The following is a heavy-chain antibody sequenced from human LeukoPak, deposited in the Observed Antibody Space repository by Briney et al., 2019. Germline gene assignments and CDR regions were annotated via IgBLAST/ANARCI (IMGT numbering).Heavy chain of an antibody. CDR2: VIYSGRT. D-gene: IGHD2-2*01. CDR3: ATHRVVASAGWFDP. J-gene: IGHJ5*02. CDR1: GVSMSSYH. Sequence: SETLSLTCTVSGVSMSSYHWSWLRQPPGKGLEWIGYVIYSGRTNYNPSLKSRVIISVDKSKNQFSLKVNSVTAADTAVYYCATHRVVASAGWFDPWGQGTLVTVSS. V-gene: IGHV4-59*08.